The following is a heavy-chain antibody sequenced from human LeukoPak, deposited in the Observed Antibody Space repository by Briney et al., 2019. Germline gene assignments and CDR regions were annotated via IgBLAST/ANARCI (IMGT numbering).Heavy chain of an antibody. Sequence: PSQTLSLTCAVSGGSISSGGYSWSWIRQPPGKGLEWIGYIYYSGSTNYNPSLKSRVTISVDTSRNQFSLKLSSVTAADTAVYYCARHFIVGATGWLDPWGQGTLVTVSS. CDR1: GGSISSGGYS. CDR2: IYYSGST. V-gene: IGHV4-61*08. D-gene: IGHD1-26*01. J-gene: IGHJ5*02. CDR3: ARHFIVGATGWLDP.